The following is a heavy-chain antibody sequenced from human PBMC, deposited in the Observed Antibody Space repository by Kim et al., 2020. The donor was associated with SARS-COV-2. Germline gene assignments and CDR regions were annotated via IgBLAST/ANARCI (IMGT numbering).Heavy chain of an antibody. CDR1: GFTFSSYA. V-gene: IGHV3-23*01. J-gene: IGHJ4*02. CDR2: ISGSGGST. CDR3: AKDRRCSGGSCYYAVWGFVLFGRPWRN. Sequence: GGSLRLSCAASGFTFSSYAMSWVRQAPGKGLEWVSAISGSGGSTYYADSVKGRFTISRDNSKNTLYLQMNSLRAEDTAVYYCAKDRRCSGGSCYYAVWGFVLFGRPWRNWGQETLVTGSS. D-gene: IGHD2-15*01.